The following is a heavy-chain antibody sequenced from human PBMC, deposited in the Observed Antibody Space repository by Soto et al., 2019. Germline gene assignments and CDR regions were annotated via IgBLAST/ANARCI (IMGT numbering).Heavy chain of an antibody. Sequence: PSETLSLTCSVSGGSVSSGSYYWSWIRQPPGKGLEWIGYIYYSGSTSYNPSLKSRVTISVDTPKNQFYLNLSSVTAADTAVYYCARDLCGGDCSDDYYYYALDVWGQGTTVTVSS. J-gene: IGHJ6*02. CDR1: GGSVSSGSYY. V-gene: IGHV4-61*01. D-gene: IGHD2-21*02. CDR3: ARDLCGGDCSDDYYYYALDV. CDR2: IYYSGST.